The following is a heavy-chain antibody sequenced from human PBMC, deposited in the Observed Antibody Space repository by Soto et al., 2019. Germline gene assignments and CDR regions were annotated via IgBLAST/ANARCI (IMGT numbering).Heavy chain of an antibody. CDR3: SRASWNCNNAFDI. CDR2: IFYSGST. Sequence: SETLSLTCNVSGGSINSGSFYWSWIRQPPGKGLEGVGYIFYSGSTKYNPSLKSRATILVDTSRGQFSLCLASVTVADAAVYECSRASWNCNNAFDIWGQGTLVTVSS. V-gene: IGHV4-61*01. D-gene: IGHD1-7*01. CDR1: GGSINSGSFY. J-gene: IGHJ3*02.